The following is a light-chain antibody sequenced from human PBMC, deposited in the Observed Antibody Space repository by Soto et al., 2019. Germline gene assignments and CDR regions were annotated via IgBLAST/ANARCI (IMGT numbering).Light chain of an antibody. CDR3: QQYNNWPPT. J-gene: IGKJ4*01. Sequence: EIVMTQSPATLSVSPGERATLSCRASQSVSSNLAWYQQKPGQTPRLLIYDASSRATGIPARFSGSGSGTDFTLTLSSLQSEDFAVYYCQQYNNWPPTFGGGTNVEIK. CDR1: QSVSSN. CDR2: DAS. V-gene: IGKV3-15*01.